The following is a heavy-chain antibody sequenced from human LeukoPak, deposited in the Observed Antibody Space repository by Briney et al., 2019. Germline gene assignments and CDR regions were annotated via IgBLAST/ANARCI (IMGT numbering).Heavy chain of an antibody. V-gene: IGHV3-74*01. CDR1: GFTFSSYW. CDR3: AKDHSWPPYFDY. Sequence: GGSLRLSCAASGFTFSSYWMHWVRQVPGKGLVWVSRINSDGSSTSYADSVKGRFTISRDNSKNTLYLQMNSLRAEDTAVYYCAKDHSWPPYFDYWGQGTLVTVSS. CDR2: INSDGSST. J-gene: IGHJ4*02.